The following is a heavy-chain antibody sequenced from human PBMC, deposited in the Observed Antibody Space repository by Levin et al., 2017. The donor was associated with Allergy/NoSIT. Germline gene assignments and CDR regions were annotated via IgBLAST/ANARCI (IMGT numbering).Heavy chain of an antibody. J-gene: IGHJ4*02. Sequence: ASVKVSCKASGYTFASYGVSWVRQAPGQGLEWMGWISVYNGNTEYAQKFQDRVTMTSDTSTNTAYMELRSLRSDDTAVYYCAREDVLAGFWPPIDYWGQGTLVTVSS. CDR2: ISVYNGNT. CDR1: GYTFASYG. CDR3: AREDVLAGFWPPIDY. D-gene: IGHD3-9*01. V-gene: IGHV1-18*01.